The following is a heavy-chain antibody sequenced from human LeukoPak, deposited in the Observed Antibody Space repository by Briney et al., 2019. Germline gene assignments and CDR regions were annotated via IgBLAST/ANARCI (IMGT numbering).Heavy chain of an antibody. V-gene: IGHV4-34*01. Sequence: SETLSLTCAVYGGSFRGYYWSWIRQPPGKGLEWIGEINHSGSTNYNPSLKSRVTISVDTSKNQFSLKLSSVTAADTAVYYCARGGGYSYGSDWFDPWGQGTLVTVSS. J-gene: IGHJ5*02. CDR3: ARGGGYSYGSDWFDP. CDR2: INHSGST. D-gene: IGHD5-18*01. CDR1: GGSFRGYY.